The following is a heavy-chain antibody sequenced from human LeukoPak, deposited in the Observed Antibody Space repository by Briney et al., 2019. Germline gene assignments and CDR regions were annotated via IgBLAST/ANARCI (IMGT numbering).Heavy chain of an antibody. J-gene: IGHJ4*02. CDR3: ARRLELSGYDYTFDY. Sequence: ASETLSLTCTVSGGSISSGTYYWAWIRQPPGKGLEWIGDIYHSGSDYSNPSLKSRVTISVDTSKNHFSLKLSSVTAADTAVYYCARRLELSGYDYTFDYWGQGTLVTVSS. V-gene: IGHV4-39*01. CDR1: GGSISSGTYY. CDR2: IYHSGSD. D-gene: IGHD3-22*01.